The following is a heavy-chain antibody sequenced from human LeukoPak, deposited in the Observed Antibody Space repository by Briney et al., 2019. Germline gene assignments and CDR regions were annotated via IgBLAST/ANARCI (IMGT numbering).Heavy chain of an antibody. V-gene: IGHV1-2*02. CDR2: IYRNSGGT. D-gene: IGHD5-18*01. CDR3: ARESGYISGLDAFDI. J-gene: IGHJ3*02. CDR1: GYTFTGYY. Sequence: ASVKVSCKASGYTFTGYYMHWVRRAPGQGLEWMGWIYRNSGGTNYAQKFQGRVTMTRDTSISTAYMELSRLRSDDTAVYYCARESGYISGLDAFDIWGQGTMVTVSS.